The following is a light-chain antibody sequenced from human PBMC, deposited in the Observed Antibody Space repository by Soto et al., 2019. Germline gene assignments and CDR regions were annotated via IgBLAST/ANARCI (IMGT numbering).Light chain of an antibody. CDR3: LSYTDDRSYV. J-gene: IGLJ1*01. Sequence: QSVLTQPASVSGSPGQSITISCTGTNSDIGAYNYVSWYQHHPGKAPRLMIFEVSNRPSAVASRFSGSKSGNTASLTISGLQADDEADYYCLSYTDDRSYVFGSGTKVTVL. CDR1: NSDIGAYNY. V-gene: IGLV2-14*01. CDR2: EVS.